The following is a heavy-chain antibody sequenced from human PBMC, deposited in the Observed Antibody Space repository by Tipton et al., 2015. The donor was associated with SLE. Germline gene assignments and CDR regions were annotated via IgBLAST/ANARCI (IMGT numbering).Heavy chain of an antibody. CDR3: ARDPLGERWFDP. Sequence: GSLRLSCAASGFTFSSYEMNWVRQAPGKGLEWVSYISSSVSTIYYADSVKGRFTISRDNAKNSLYLQMNSLRAEDTAVYYCARDPLGERWFDPWGQGTLVTVSS. D-gene: IGHD4-17*01. V-gene: IGHV3-48*03. CDR2: ISSSVSTI. J-gene: IGHJ5*02. CDR1: GFTFSSYE.